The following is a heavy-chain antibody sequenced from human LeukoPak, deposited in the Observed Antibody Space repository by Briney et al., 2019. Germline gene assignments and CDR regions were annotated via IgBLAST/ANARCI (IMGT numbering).Heavy chain of an antibody. J-gene: IGHJ2*01. D-gene: IGHD6-19*01. CDR3: ARDSQWQNFDL. CDR1: GYTFTGYY. V-gene: IGHV1-2*02. CDR2: VNPNSGGT. Sequence: GASVKVSCKASGYTFTGYYMHWVRQAPGQGLEWMGWVNPNSGGTNYAQKFQGRVTMTRDTSISTAYMELSRLRSDDTAVYHCARDSQWQNFDLWGRGTLVTVSS.